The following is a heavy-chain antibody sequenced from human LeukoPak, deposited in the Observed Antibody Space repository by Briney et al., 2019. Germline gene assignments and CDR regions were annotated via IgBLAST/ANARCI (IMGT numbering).Heavy chain of an antibody. CDR3: ALSSSPCCFDY. CDR2: ISGSGGST. CDR1: GFTFSSYA. J-gene: IGHJ4*02. D-gene: IGHD6-6*01. Sequence: GGSLRLSCAASGFTFSSYAMSWVRQAPGKGLEWVSAISGSGGSTYYADSVKGRLTISRDNSKNTLYLQMNSLRAEDTAVYYCALSSSPCCFDYWGQGTVVTVSS. V-gene: IGHV3-23*01.